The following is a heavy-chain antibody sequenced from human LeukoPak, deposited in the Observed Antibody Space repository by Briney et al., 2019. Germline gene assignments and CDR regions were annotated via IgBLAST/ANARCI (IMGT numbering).Heavy chain of an antibody. Sequence: GGSLRLSCAASGFTFSSYAMSWVRQAPGKGLEWGSGISGSGGSTYYADSVKGRFTISRDNSKNTLYLQMNSLRAEDTAVYYCAKETVRWLQLAYWGQGTLVTVSS. CDR3: AKETVRWLQLAY. V-gene: IGHV3-23*01. D-gene: IGHD5-24*01. CDR2: ISGSGGST. J-gene: IGHJ4*02. CDR1: GFTFSSYA.